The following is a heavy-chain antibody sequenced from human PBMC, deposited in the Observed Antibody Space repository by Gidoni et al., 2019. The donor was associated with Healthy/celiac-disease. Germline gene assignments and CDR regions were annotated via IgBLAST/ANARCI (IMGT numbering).Heavy chain of an antibody. V-gene: IGHV1-46*01. D-gene: IGHD2-15*01. Sequence: QVQLVQSGAEVKKPGASVKVSCKASGYTFTSYYMHWVRQAPGQGLEWMGIINPSGGSTSYAQKCQGRVTMTRDTSTSTVYMELSSLRSEDTAVYYCARAATSFYFDYWGQGTLVTVSS. J-gene: IGHJ4*02. CDR1: GYTFTSYY. CDR3: ARAATSFYFDY. CDR2: INPSGGST.